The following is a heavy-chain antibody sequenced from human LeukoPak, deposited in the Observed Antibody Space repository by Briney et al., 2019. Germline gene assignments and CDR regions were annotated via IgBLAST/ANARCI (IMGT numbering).Heavy chain of an antibody. D-gene: IGHD6-13*01. CDR1: GYTFTGYY. Sequence: GASEKVSCKASGYTFTGYYMHWVRQAPGQGLEWMGWINPNSGGTNYAQKFQGRVTMTRDTSISTAYMELSRLRSDDTAVYYCARDLMGSSWLFDYWGQGTLVTVSS. CDR2: INPNSGGT. J-gene: IGHJ4*02. CDR3: ARDLMGSSWLFDY. V-gene: IGHV1-2*02.